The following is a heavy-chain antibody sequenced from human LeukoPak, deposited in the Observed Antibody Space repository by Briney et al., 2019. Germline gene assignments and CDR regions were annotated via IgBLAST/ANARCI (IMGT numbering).Heavy chain of an antibody. D-gene: IGHD2-21*02. CDR3: SVVVTAIPEFDY. V-gene: IGHV3-30-3*01. CDR1: GFTFSSYA. J-gene: IGHJ4*02. Sequence: GGSLRLSCAASGFTFSSYAMHWVRQAPGKGLEWVAVISYDGSNKYYADSVKGRFTISRDNSKNTLYLQMNSLRAEDTAVYYCSVVVTAIPEFDYWGQGTLVTVSS. CDR2: ISYDGSNK.